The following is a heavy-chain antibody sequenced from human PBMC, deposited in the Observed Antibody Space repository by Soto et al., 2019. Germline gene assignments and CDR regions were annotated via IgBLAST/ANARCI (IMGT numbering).Heavy chain of an antibody. J-gene: IGHJ4*02. CDR1: GFTFGSYA. CDR2: ISGTGGST. D-gene: IGHD6-19*01. Sequence: EVHLLESGGAFVQPGGSLRLSCAASGFTFGSYAMSWVRQAPGKGLEWVSSISGTGGSTYYADSVKGRFTISRDNSKKTMFLQINNLRADDTAIYYCALPWAGTPFDYWGQGTLVTVSS. V-gene: IGHV3-23*01. CDR3: ALPWAGTPFDY.